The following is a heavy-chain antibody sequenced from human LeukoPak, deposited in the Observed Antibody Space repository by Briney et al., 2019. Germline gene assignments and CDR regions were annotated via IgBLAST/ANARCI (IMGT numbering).Heavy chain of an antibody. J-gene: IGHJ4*02. CDR3: ARGGGITIFGVVDFDY. Sequence: SETLSLTCTVSGGSISSSSYYWSWIRQPPGKGLEWIGYIYYSGSTNYNPSLKSRVTISVDTSKNQFSLKLSSVTAADTAVYYCARGGGITIFGVVDFDYWGQGTLVTVSS. CDR1: GGSISSSSYY. CDR2: IYYSGST. V-gene: IGHV4-61*01. D-gene: IGHD3-3*01.